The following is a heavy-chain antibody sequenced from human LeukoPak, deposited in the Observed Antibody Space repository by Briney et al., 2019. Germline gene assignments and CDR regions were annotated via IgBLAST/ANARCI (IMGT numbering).Heavy chain of an antibody. CDR3: ARGCSGGDCYSVFDY. D-gene: IGHD2-15*01. J-gene: IGHJ4*02. CDR1: GGSISSNDYY. V-gene: IGHV4-39*01. CDR2: IYYGGSTYS. Sequence: PSETLSLTCTVSGGSISSNDYYWAWIRQPPGKGLEWIGSIYYGGSTYSYYNPSLKSRVTISVDTSKNQFSLRLSSVTAADTAVYYCARGCSGGDCYSVFDYWGQGTLVTVSS.